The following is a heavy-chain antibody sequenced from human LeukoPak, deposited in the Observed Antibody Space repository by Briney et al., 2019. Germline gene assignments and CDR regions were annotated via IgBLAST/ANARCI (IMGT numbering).Heavy chain of an antibody. V-gene: IGHV3-73*01. D-gene: IGHD1-1*01. CDR1: GFTFRGSA. CDR2: IRSKANSYAT. J-gene: IGHJ4*02. Sequence: GGSLRLSCAASGFTFRGSAMHWVRQASGKGLEWVGRIRSKANSYATAYAASVKGRFTISRDDSKNTAYLQMNSLKTEDTAVYYCTSAPLSTGTWGQGTLVTVSS. CDR3: TSAPLSTGT.